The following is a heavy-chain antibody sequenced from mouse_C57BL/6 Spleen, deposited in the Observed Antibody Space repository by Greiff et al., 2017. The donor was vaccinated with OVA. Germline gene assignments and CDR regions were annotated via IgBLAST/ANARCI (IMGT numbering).Heavy chain of an antibody. Sequence: VQLQQSGPELVKPGDSVKISCKASGYSFTGYFMNWVMQSHGKSLEWIGRINPYNGDTFYNQKFKGKATLTVNKSSSTAHMELRSLTSEDSAVYYCARSEDYDVWFAYWGQGTLVTVSA. CDR3: ARSEDYDVWFAY. D-gene: IGHD2-4*01. V-gene: IGHV1-20*01. CDR1: GYSFTGYF. J-gene: IGHJ3*01. CDR2: INPYNGDT.